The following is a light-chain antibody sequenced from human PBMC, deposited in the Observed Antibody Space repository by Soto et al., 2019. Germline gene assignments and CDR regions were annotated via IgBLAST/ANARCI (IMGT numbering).Light chain of an antibody. J-gene: IGKJ1*01. CDR2: GAS. V-gene: IGKV3-15*01. CDR1: QSVSSN. CDR3: QQYAGSPRT. Sequence: EIVMTQSPATLSVSPGERATLSCRASQSVSSNLAWYQQKPGQAPRLLIYGASTRATGIPARFGGSGSGTEFTLTISSLQSEDFAVYYCQQYAGSPRTFGQGTKVDIK.